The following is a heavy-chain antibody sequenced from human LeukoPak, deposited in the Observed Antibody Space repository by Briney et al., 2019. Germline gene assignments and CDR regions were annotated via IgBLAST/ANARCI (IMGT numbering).Heavy chain of an antibody. CDR1: GFTFSSYA. CDR2: TSGSGSST. Sequence: PGGSLRLSCAASGFTFSSYAMSWVRQAPGKGLEWVSGTSGSGSSTYYAGSVKGRFTISRDNSKNTLYLQMNSRRVEDKAVYYCAKNGGSQCYSHLDSWGQGPLVTVSS. J-gene: IGHJ4*02. D-gene: IGHD2-15*01. V-gene: IGHV3-23*01. CDR3: AKNGGSQCYSHLDS.